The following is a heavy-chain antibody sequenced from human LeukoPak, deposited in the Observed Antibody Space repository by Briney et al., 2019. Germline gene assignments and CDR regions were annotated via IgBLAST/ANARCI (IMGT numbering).Heavy chain of an antibody. D-gene: IGHD3-16*02. CDR2: ISGSGGST. V-gene: IGHV3-23*01. CDR3: AKTSYDYVWGSYLVDY. J-gene: IGHJ4*02. CDR1: GFTFSSYG. Sequence: GGSLRLSCAASGFTFSSYGMSWVRQAPGKGLEWVSAISGSGGSTYYADSVKGRFTISRDNSKNTLYLQMNSLRAEDTAVYYCAKTSYDYVWGSYLVDYWGQGTLVTVSS.